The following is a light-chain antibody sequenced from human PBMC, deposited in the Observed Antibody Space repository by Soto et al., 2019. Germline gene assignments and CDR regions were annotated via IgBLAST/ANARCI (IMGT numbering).Light chain of an antibody. CDR2: GAS. Sequence: DTVVTQSPVTLSGSPGERVTLSCRASQSVSSNLAWYQQKPGQAPRLLIYGASSRATGIPDRFSGSGSGTDFTLTISRLEPEDFAVYYCQQYGSSPVTFGQGTKVDIK. CDR3: QQYGSSPVT. CDR1: QSVSSN. J-gene: IGKJ1*01. V-gene: IGKV3-20*01.